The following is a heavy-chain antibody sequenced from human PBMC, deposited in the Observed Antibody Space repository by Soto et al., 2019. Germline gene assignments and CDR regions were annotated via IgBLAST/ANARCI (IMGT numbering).Heavy chain of an antibody. V-gene: IGHV3-64*01. CDR3: ATAPISQDAFDI. J-gene: IGHJ3*02. CDR1: GFTFSSYA. CDR2: ISSNGGST. Sequence: PGGSLRLSCAASGFTFSSYAMHWVRQAPGKGLEYVSAISSNGGSTYYANSVKGRFTISRDNSKNTLYPQMGSLRAEDMAVYYCATAPISQDAFDIWGQGTMVTVSS. D-gene: IGHD3-3*02.